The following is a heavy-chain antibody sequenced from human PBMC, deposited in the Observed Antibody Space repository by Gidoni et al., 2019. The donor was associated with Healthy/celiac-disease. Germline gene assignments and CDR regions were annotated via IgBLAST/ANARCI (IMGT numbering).Heavy chain of an antibody. D-gene: IGHD3-22*01. V-gene: IGHV3-30*18. CDR1: GFTFSSYG. Sequence: QVQLVESGGGVVQPGRSLRLSCAASGFTFSSYGMHWVRQAPGKGLEWVAVISYDGSNKYYADSVKGRFTISRDNSKNTLYLQMNSLSAEDTAVYYCAKDQFDTGDSSGYAVDYWGQGTLVTVSS. CDR3: AKDQFDTGDSSGYAVDY. CDR2: ISYDGSNK. J-gene: IGHJ4*02.